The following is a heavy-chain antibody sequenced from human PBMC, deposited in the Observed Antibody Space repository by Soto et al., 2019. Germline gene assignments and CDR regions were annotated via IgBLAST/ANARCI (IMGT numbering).Heavy chain of an antibody. CDR2: INPNGGST. CDR3: ARAVYCSGGTCFHGNCDY. CDR1: GYTFTTYY. J-gene: IGHJ4*02. Sequence: QVQLVQSGAEVKRPGASVKVSCKAYGYTFTTYYMHWVRQAPGQGLEWLGIINPNGGSTTYAQKFQGRVTMTRDTSTSTVYLELSSLRSEDTAVYYCARAVYCSGGTCFHGNCDYWGQGTLVTVSA. D-gene: IGHD2-15*01. V-gene: IGHV1-46*01.